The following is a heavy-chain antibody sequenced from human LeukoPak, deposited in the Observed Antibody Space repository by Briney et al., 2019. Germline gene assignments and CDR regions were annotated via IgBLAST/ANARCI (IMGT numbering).Heavy chain of an antibody. CDR1: GYSISRGYY. CDR3: ARDRYCSGRSCYGPPDY. V-gene: IGHV4-38-2*02. CDR2: IDHSGST. J-gene: IGHJ4*02. D-gene: IGHD2-15*01. Sequence: SETLSLTCTVSGYSISRGYYWGWIRQPPGKGLEGTGRIDHSGSTYYNPSLKSRITISVDTSKNHFSLKLNSVTAGDTAVYYCARDRYCSGRSCYGPPDYWGQGVLVTVSS.